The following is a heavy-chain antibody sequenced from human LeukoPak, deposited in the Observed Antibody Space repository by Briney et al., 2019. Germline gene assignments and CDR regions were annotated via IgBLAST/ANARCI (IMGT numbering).Heavy chain of an antibody. V-gene: IGHV3-21*01. Sequence: GGSLRLSCAASGFTFSSYSMNWVRQAPGKGLEWVSSISSCSSYIYYADSVKGRFTISRDNAKNSLYLQMNSLRAEDTAVYYCARDGGTMTVDYWGQGTLVTVSS. CDR2: ISSCSSYI. J-gene: IGHJ4*02. CDR3: ARDGGTMTVDY. D-gene: IGHD3-22*01. CDR1: GFTFSSYS.